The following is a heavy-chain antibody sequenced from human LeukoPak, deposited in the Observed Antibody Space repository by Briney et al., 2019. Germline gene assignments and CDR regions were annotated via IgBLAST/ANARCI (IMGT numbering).Heavy chain of an antibody. CDR3: AKDLHEYSNYYYYMDV. CDR2: ISGSGGST. V-gene: IGHV3-23*01. CDR1: GFTFSSYA. Sequence: GGSLRLSCAASGFTFSSYAMSWVRQAPGKGLEWVSAISGSGGSTYYADSVKGRFTISRDNSKNTLYLQMNSLRAEDTAVYYCAKDLHEYSNYYYYMDVWGKGTTVTVSS. J-gene: IGHJ6*03. D-gene: IGHD6-6*01.